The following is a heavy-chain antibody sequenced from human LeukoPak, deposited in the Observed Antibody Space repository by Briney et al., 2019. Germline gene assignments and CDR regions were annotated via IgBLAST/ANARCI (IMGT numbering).Heavy chain of an antibody. J-gene: IGHJ2*01. D-gene: IGHD2/OR15-2a*01. CDR2: INHSGST. Sequence: SETLSLTCAVYGGSFSGYYWSWIRQPPGKGLEWIGEINHSGSTNYNPSLKSRVTISVDTSKNQFSLKLSSVTAADTAVYYCGKGHGRKYLFLDLWGPGTLVTVSS. V-gene: IGHV4-34*01. CDR3: GKGHGRKYLFLDL. CDR1: GGSFSGYY.